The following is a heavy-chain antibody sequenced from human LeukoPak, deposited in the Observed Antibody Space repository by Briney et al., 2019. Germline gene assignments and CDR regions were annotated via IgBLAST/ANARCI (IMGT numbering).Heavy chain of an antibody. CDR2: ISSSSSYI. CDR3: ARAPRWELDY. Sequence: WGSLRLSCAASGFTFSSYSMNWVRQAPGKGLEWVSSISSSSSYIYYADSVKGRFTISRDNAKNSLYLQMNSLRAEDTAVYYCARAPRWELDYWGQGTLVTVSS. J-gene: IGHJ4*02. CDR1: GFTFSSYS. V-gene: IGHV3-21*01. D-gene: IGHD1-26*01.